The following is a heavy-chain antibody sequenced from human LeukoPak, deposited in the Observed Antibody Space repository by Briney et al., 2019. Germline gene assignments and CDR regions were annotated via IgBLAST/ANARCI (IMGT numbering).Heavy chain of an antibody. Sequence: VASVKVSCKASGYSFSDHYIHWVRQAPGQGLEWMGWIHPDSGGTIYAQNFHGRLTVTGDRSLGTAYMELTRLTSDDTAMYYCARVSGPTRYYGLDVWGQGTTVIVTS. CDR1: GYSFSDHY. D-gene: IGHD3-16*02. V-gene: IGHV1-2*02. CDR2: IHPDSGGT. CDR3: ARVSGPTRYYGLDV. J-gene: IGHJ6*02.